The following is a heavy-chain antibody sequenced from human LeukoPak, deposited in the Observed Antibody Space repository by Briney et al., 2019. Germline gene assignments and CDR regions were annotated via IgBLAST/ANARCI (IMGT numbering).Heavy chain of an antibody. CDR2: IRYDGSNK. J-gene: IGHJ3*02. CDR3: ARVIAARDAFDI. CDR1: GFTFSSYG. Sequence: GGSLRLSCAASGFTFSSYGMHWVRQAPGKGLEWVAFIRYDGSNKYYADSVKGRFTISRDNSKNTLYLQMNSLRAEDTAVYYCARVIAARDAFDIWGQGTMVTVSS. D-gene: IGHD6-13*01. V-gene: IGHV3-30*02.